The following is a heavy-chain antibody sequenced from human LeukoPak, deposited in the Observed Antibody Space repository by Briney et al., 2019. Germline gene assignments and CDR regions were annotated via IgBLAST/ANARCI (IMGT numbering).Heavy chain of an antibody. V-gene: IGHV1-69*01. Sequence: GSSVEVSCKASGGTFSSYAISWVRQAPGQGLEWMGGIIPIFGTANYAQKFQGRVTITADESTSTAYMELSSLRSEDTAVYYCARDLSLATVTTGLGYWGQGTLVTVSS. CDR2: IIPIFGTA. J-gene: IGHJ4*02. CDR1: GGTFSSYA. D-gene: IGHD4-17*01. CDR3: ARDLSLATVTTGLGY.